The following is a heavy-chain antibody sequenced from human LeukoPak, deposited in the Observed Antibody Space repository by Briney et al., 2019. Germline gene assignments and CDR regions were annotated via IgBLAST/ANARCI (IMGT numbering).Heavy chain of an antibody. Sequence: SETLSLTCTVSGGSISSYYWSWIRKPAGKGLEWIGRIYTSGSTNYNPSLKSRVTMSVGTSKNQFSLKLTSVTAADTAVYYCARSYCSGGSCLNWFDPWGLGTLVTVSS. V-gene: IGHV4-4*07. CDR1: GGSISSYY. CDR2: IYTSGST. J-gene: IGHJ5*02. D-gene: IGHD2-15*01. CDR3: ARSYCSGGSCLNWFDP.